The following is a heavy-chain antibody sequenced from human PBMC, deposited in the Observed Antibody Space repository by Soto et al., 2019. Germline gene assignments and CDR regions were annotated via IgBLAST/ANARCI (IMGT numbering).Heavy chain of an antibody. Sequence: GGSLRLSCAASGFTVSSNYMSWVRQAPGKGLEWVSVIYSGGSTYYADSVKGRFTISRDNSKNTLYLQMNSLRAEDTAVYYCARERKKLVRAVEYYYGMDVWGQGTTDTVSS. V-gene: IGHV3-53*01. J-gene: IGHJ6*02. CDR2: IYSGGST. CDR1: GFTVSSNY. CDR3: ARERKKLVRAVEYYYGMDV. D-gene: IGHD6-13*01.